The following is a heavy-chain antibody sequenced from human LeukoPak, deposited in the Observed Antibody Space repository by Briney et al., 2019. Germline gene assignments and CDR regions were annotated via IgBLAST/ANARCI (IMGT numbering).Heavy chain of an antibody. Sequence: PRGSLRLSCAASGFTFSTYIMNWVRQTPGKVLEWVSSIGTSTSYIYYADSVKGRFTISRDNAKNSLYLEMNSLRAEDTAVYYCAKGGSSWSEIDYWGQGTLVTVSS. CDR3: AKGGSSWSEIDY. V-gene: IGHV3-21*01. CDR1: GFTFSTYI. J-gene: IGHJ4*02. CDR2: IGTSTSYI. D-gene: IGHD6-13*01.